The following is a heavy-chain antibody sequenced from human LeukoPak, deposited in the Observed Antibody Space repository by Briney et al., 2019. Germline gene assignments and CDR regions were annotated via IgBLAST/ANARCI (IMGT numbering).Heavy chain of an antibody. J-gene: IGHJ6*04. D-gene: IGHD3-9*01. CDR1: GGSISSGGYY. Sequence: KSSETLSLTCTVSGGSISSGGYYWSWIRQHPGKGLEWIGYIYYSGSTYYNPSLKSRVTISVDTSKNQFSLKLSSVTAADTAVYYCAKDEVRYFDWSHHHYYGMDVWGKGTTVTVSS. CDR3: AKDEVRYFDWSHHHYYGMDV. V-gene: IGHV4-31*03. CDR2: IYYSGST.